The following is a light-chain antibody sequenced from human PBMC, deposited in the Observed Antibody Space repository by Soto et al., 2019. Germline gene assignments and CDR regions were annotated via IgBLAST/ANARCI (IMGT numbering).Light chain of an antibody. Sequence: QSVLTQPPSASGTPGQRVTISCSGSDSNIGRRTVNWYQQLPGSAPRVLIYNTNQRPSGVPGRFSGSKSGTSASLAISGLQSEDEAEYYCSAWDGSLTGFVFGTGTKVTVL. CDR2: NTN. V-gene: IGLV1-44*01. J-gene: IGLJ1*01. CDR3: SAWDGSLTGFV. CDR1: DSNIGRRT.